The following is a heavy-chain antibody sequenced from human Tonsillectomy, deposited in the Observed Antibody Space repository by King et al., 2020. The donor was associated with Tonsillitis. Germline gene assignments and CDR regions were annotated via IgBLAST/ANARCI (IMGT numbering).Heavy chain of an antibody. CDR2: INSDGSST. D-gene: IGHD3-9*01. Sequence: VQLVESGGGLVQPGGSLRLSCAASGFTFSSYWMHWVRQAPGKGLVWVSRINSDGSSTSYADSVKGRFTISSANAKNTLYLQMNSLRAEDTAVYFCARATYYDFLTGYEHYWYFDLWGRGTLVTVSS. CDR1: GFTFSSYW. J-gene: IGHJ2*01. V-gene: IGHV3-74*01. CDR3: ARATYYDFLTGYEHYWYFDL.